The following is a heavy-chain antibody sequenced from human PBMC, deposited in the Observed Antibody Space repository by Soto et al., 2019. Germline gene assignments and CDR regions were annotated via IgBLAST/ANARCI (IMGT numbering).Heavy chain of an antibody. CDR2: MSGSSSTT. CDR3: AKNQERELPRVIDF. CDR1: GLTFSNYA. V-gene: IGHV3-23*01. Sequence: EVRLLESGGGLVKPGGSLRRSCATSGLTFSNYAMSWVRQAPGGGLEWVSSMSGSSSTTYYADSVRGLFTISRDRSKNTLYLQMSSLRAEDTALYYCAKNQERELPRVIDFWGQGTLVTVSS. D-gene: IGHD1-7*01. J-gene: IGHJ4*02.